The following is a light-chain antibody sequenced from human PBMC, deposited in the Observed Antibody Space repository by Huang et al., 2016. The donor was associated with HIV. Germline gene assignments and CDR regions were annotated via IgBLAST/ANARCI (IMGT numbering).Light chain of an antibody. CDR3: QQTDNTPRT. Sequence: DIQMTQSPSSLSASVGDRVTIACRASQSIRKFLNWYQQKPGEAPKPLMHSASSLQSGVPSRFSGSGSGTYFTLTITSLQPEDFATYYCQQTDNTPRTFGQGTKVVIK. J-gene: IGKJ1*01. V-gene: IGKV1-39*01. CDR2: SAS. CDR1: QSIRKF.